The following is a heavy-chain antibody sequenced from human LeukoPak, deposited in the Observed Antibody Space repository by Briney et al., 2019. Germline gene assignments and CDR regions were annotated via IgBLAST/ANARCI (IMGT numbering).Heavy chain of an antibody. J-gene: IGHJ4*02. CDR2: INPNSGGT. V-gene: IGHV1-2*06. CDR1: GYTFTGYY. D-gene: IGHD3-22*01. Sequence: ASVKVSCKASGYTFTGYYMHWVRQAPGQGLEWKGRINPNSGGTNYAQKFQGRVTMTRDTSISTAYMELSRLRSDDTAVYYCAVTYYYDSSGYYYGLAFDYWGQGTLVTVSS. CDR3: AVTYYYDSSGYYYGLAFDY.